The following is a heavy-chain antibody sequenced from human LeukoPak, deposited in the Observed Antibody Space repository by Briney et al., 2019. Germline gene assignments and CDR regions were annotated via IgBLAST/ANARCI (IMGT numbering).Heavy chain of an antibody. CDR3: ARLDMYYYDSSGYYYLGTPAYYFDY. CDR2: IYHSGST. D-gene: IGHD3-22*01. V-gene: IGHV4-38-2*01. CDR1: GYSISGGYY. Sequence: SETLSLTCAVSGYSISGGYYWGWIRQPPGKGLEWIGSIYHSGSTYYNPSLKSRVTISVDTSKNQFSLKLSSVTAADTAVYYCARLDMYYYDSSGYYYLGTPAYYFDYWSQGTLATVSS. J-gene: IGHJ4*02.